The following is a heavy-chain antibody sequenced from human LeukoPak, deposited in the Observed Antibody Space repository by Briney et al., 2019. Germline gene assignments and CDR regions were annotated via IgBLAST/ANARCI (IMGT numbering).Heavy chain of an antibody. J-gene: IGHJ4*01. CDR3: ARETSLAGFASGLGFNY. D-gene: IGHD6-19*01. Sequence: SETLSLTHTVSGASISSYYRSWIRQPPGKGREWIGNIYVSGYTNYNPSLKSRVTMSIDTPKNHFSLKLTSVTAADTATYYCARETSLAGFASGLGFNYW. V-gene: IGHV4-59*01. CDR2: IYVSGYT. CDR1: GASISSYY.